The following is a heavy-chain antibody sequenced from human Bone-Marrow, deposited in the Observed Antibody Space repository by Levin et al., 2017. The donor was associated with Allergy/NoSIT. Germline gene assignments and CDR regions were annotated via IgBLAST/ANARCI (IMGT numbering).Heavy chain of an antibody. D-gene: IGHD6-19*01. J-gene: IGHJ6*02. V-gene: IGHV4-59*01. CDR3: ARDLLSSGWPRMDV. CDR2: IYYSGST. CDR1: GGSINSYY. Sequence: NPSETLSLTCTVSGGSINSYYWSWIRQPPGKGLEWIGYIYYSGSTNYNPSLKSRVTISVDTSKNQFSLRLSSVTAADTAVYYCARDLLSSGWPRMDVWGQGTTVTVSS.